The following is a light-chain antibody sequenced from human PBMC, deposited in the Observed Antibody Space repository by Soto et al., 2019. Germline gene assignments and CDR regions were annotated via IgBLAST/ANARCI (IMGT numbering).Light chain of an antibody. V-gene: IGKV1-5*03. CDR2: KAS. J-gene: IGKJ1*01. CDR1: QTISSW. Sequence: DIQMTQSPSTLSGSVGDRVTITCRASQTISSWLAWYQQKPGKAPKLLIYKASTLKSGVPSRFSGSGSGTEFTLTISRLEPEDFAVYYCQKYDSSPKTCGQGNTVDIK. CDR3: QKYDSSPKT.